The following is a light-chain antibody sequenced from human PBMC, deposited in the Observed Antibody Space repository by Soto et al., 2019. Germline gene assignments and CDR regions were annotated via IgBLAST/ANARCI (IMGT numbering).Light chain of an antibody. CDR3: QQYNIWPPIT. V-gene: IGKV3D-15*01. Sequence: EIVMTQSPATLSVSPGEGATLSCRASQSVSSNLAWYQQKPGQAPRLLIYDASTRATGIPARFSGSGSGTEFTLTISSLQSEDFAVYYCQQYNIWPPITFGQGTRLEIK. CDR2: DAS. CDR1: QSVSSN. J-gene: IGKJ5*01.